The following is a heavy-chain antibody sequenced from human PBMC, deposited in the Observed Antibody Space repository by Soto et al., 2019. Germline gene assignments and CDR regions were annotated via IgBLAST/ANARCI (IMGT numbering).Heavy chain of an antibody. CDR2: IYYSGST. CDR1: GGSISSYY. J-gene: IGHJ4*02. V-gene: IGHV4-59*08. Sequence: PSETLSLTCTVSGGSISSYYWSWIRQPPGKGLEWIGYIYYSGSTNYNPSLKSRVTISVDTSKNQFSLKLSSVTAADTAVYYCARLRRGTTIDYWGQGTLVTVSS. D-gene: IGHD4-17*01. CDR3: ARLRRGTTIDY.